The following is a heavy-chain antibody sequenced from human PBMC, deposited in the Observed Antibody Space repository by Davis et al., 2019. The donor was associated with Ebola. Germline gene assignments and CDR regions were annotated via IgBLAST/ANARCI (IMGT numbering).Heavy chain of an antibody. Sequence: GESLKISCAASGFTFSSYWMSWVRQAPGKGLELVANIKQDGSEKYYVDSVKGRFTISRDNVKNSLYLQMNSLRAEDTAVYYCARGDFFDSSGNFIDAFDIWGQGTMVTVSS. V-gene: IGHV3-7*03. J-gene: IGHJ3*02. CDR1: GFTFSSYW. D-gene: IGHD3-22*01. CDR3: ARGDFFDSSGNFIDAFDI. CDR2: IKQDGSEK.